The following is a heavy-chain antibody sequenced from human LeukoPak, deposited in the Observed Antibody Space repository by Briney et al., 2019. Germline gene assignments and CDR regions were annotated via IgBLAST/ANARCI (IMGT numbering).Heavy chain of an antibody. CDR1: GFSFSTYG. CDR3: AKGLGSATHGFDL. J-gene: IGHJ2*01. V-gene: IGHV3-23*01. Sequence: GGSLRLSCAGSGFSFSTYGMTWVRQAPGKGLEWVSSVKGRFTISRDNSKSTLYLQMNSLRVEDTALYYCAKGLGSATHGFDLWGRGTLVTVSS. D-gene: IGHD5-12*01.